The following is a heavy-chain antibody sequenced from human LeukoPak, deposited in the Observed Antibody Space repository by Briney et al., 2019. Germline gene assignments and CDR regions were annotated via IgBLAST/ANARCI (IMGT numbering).Heavy chain of an antibody. D-gene: IGHD6-13*01. V-gene: IGHV4-39*01. Sequence: PSETLSLTCTVSGGSISSSYYYWGWIRQPPGKGLEWIGSIYYSGSTYYNPSLKSRVTISVDTSKNQFSLKLSSVTAADTAVYYCARSSSWYRTGTFDYWGQGTLVTVSS. J-gene: IGHJ4*02. CDR3: ARSSSWYRTGTFDY. CDR2: IYYSGST. CDR1: GGSISSSYYY.